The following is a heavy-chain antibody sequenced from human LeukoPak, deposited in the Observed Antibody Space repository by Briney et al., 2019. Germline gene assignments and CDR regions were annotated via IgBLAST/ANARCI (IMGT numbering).Heavy chain of an antibody. V-gene: IGHV3-23*01. CDR1: GFTFSSYA. J-gene: IGHJ4*02. D-gene: IGHD6-19*01. CDR2: ISGSGGST. CDR3: ARDFKGVDSSGG. Sequence: GGSLRLSCAASGFTFSSYAMSWVRQAPGKGLEWVSAISGSGGSTYYADSVKGRFTISRDNSKNTLYLQMNSLRAEDTAVYYCARDFKGVDSSGGWGQGTLVTVSS.